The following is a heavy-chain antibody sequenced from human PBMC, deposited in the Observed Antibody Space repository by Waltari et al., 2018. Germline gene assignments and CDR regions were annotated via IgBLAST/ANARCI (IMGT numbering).Heavy chain of an antibody. V-gene: IGHV3-30*18. CDR2: ISYDGSNK. J-gene: IGHJ4*02. CDR1: GFTFSSYG. CDR3: AKVWVEQWLDGGDY. D-gene: IGHD6-19*01. Sequence: QVQLVESGGGVVQPGRALRLSCAASGFTFSSYGMHWVRQAPGKGLEWVAVISYDGSNKYYADSVKGRFTISRDNSKNTLYLQMNSLRAEDTAVYYCAKVWVEQWLDGGDYWGQGTLVTVSS.